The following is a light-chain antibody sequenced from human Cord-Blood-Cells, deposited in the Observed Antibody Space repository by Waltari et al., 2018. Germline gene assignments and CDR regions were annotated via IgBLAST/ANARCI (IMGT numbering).Light chain of an antibody. J-gene: IGKJ4*01. V-gene: IGKV1-39*01. CDR1: QSISSY. CDR2: AAS. Sequence: DIKMTQSPSSLSASVGDRVTIPCRASQSISSYLNWYQQKPGKAPKLLIYAASSLQSGVPSRFSGSGSGTDFTLTISSLQPEDFATYYCQQSYSTPLTFGGGTKVEIK. CDR3: QQSYSTPLT.